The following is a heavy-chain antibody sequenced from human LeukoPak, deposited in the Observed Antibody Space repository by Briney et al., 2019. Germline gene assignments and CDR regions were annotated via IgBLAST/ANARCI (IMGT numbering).Heavy chain of an antibody. CDR3: VRGGHFDY. Sequence: SQTLSLTCAISGDSVSSDSAAWNWIRQSPSRGLEWLGRTYYRSKWYYEYAESVKSRITINPDTSNNQFSLPLNSVTPEDTAVYYCVRGGHFDYWGQGTLVTVSS. CDR1: GDSVSSDSAA. V-gene: IGHV6-1*01. CDR2: TYYRSKWYY. J-gene: IGHJ4*02. D-gene: IGHD6-25*01.